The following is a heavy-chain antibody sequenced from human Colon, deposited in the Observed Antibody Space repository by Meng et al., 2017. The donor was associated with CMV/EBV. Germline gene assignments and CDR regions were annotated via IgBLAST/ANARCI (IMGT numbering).Heavy chain of an antibody. J-gene: IGHJ4*02. V-gene: IGHV3-74*01. CDR1: GFTFSNYW. CDR3: VRGTDRWPGVDY. Sequence: VKLVESGGGLVPAGWALSLPCAPAGFTFSNYWMHCVRQAPGEGLVWVSRISNDETTINYADSVKGRFTISRDTAMLYLEMNSLRAEDTAVYYRVRGTDRWPGVDYWGQGTLVTVSS. CDR2: ISNDETTI.